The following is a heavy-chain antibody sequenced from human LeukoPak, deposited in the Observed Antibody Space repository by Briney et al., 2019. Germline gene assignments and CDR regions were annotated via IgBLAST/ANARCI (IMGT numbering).Heavy chain of an antibody. D-gene: IGHD3-10*01. Sequence: GTSLRLSCAASGFTFNSYGMHWDRQAPGKGRVWVIAIWYGGSNRYNADSGKGLFTMTRDNSRNTLYLQMNRLGAEDTAVYYCARALGVRGERPRFDPWGQGTLVTVSS. CDR3: ARALGVRGERPRFDP. CDR1: GFTFNSYG. V-gene: IGHV3-33*01. J-gene: IGHJ5*02. CDR2: IWYGGSNR.